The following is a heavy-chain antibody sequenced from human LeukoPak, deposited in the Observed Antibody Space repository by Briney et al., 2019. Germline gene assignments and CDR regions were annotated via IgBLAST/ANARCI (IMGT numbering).Heavy chain of an antibody. Sequence: SETLSLTCAVYGGSFSGYYWSWIRQPPGKGLEWIGEINHSGSTNYNPSLKSRVTISVDTSKNQFSLKLSSVTAADTAVYYCARVLSLVATGENWFDPWGQGTLVTVSS. V-gene: IGHV4-34*01. J-gene: IGHJ5*02. CDR1: GGSFSGYY. CDR3: ARVLSLVATGENWFDP. CDR2: INHSGST. D-gene: IGHD5-12*01.